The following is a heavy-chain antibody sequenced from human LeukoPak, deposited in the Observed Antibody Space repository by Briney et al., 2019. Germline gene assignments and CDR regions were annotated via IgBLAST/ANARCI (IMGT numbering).Heavy chain of an antibody. J-gene: IGHJ4*02. CDR2: ISAYNDDA. Sequence: GASVKVSCKASGYTLTTYRISWVRQAPGQGLEWMGWISAYNDDAHYAQKLQGRVTMTTDTSTNTAYMELRSLRSDDTAVYYCARVGGGNYYYFDYWGQGTLVTVSS. CDR3: ARVGGGNYYYFDY. CDR1: GYTLTTYR. V-gene: IGHV1-18*01. D-gene: IGHD1-26*01.